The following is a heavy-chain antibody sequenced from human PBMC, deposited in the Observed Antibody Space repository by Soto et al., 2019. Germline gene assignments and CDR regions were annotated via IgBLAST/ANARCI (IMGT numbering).Heavy chain of an antibody. CDR3: ARGLKFTTPLVRGVNPYYYYYMDV. D-gene: IGHD3-10*01. V-gene: IGHV1-8*01. J-gene: IGHJ6*03. CDR2: MNPNSGDT. Sequence: QVQLVQSGAEVKKPGASVKVSCKASGYTFSSYDINWVRQATGQGLEWMGWMNPNSGDTNYPQKFQGRVPMTRNTSIATAYMELSSLRSEDTAVYYCARGLKFTTPLVRGVNPYYYYYMDVWGEGTTVTVSS. CDR1: GYTFSSYD.